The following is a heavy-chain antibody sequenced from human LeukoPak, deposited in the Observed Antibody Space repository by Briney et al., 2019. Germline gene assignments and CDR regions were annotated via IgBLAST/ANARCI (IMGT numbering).Heavy chain of an antibody. D-gene: IGHD3-10*01. CDR3: ARGDYYGSPKVVAA. CDR2: INPNSGGT. Sequence: GASVKVSCKASGYTFTGYYMHWVRQAPGQGLEWMGWINPNSGGTNYAQKFQDRVTMTRDTSISTAYIELNLLRSDGTAVYYCARGDYYGSPKVVAAWGQGTLVTVSS. V-gene: IGHV1-2*02. J-gene: IGHJ5*02. CDR1: GYTFTGYY.